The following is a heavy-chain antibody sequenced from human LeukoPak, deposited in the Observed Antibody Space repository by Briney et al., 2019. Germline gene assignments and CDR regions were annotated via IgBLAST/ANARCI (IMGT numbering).Heavy chain of an antibody. V-gene: IGHV3-30*18. CDR3: AKGFSSGPWDACDI. Sequence: GRSLRLSCAASGFTFSSYGMHWVRQAPGKGLEWVAVISYDGSKKYYADSVKGRFTISRDSSKNMLYLQMNSLRVEDTAVYYCAKGFSSGPWDACDIWGQGTVVTVSS. D-gene: IGHD3-22*01. J-gene: IGHJ3*02. CDR2: ISYDGSKK. CDR1: GFTFSSYG.